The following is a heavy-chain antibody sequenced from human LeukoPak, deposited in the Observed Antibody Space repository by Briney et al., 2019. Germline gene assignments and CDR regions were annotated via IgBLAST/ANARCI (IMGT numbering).Heavy chain of an antibody. CDR2: ISYDGSNK. Sequence: GGSLRLSCAASGFIFSNYAMSWVRQAPGKGLEWVAVISYDGSNKYYADSVKGRFTISKDNSKNTLYLQMNSLRAEDTAVYYCARDEDIVVVVAARFDYWGQGTLVTVSS. V-gene: IGHV3-30*04. D-gene: IGHD2-15*01. J-gene: IGHJ4*02. CDR3: ARDEDIVVVVAARFDY. CDR1: GFIFSNYA.